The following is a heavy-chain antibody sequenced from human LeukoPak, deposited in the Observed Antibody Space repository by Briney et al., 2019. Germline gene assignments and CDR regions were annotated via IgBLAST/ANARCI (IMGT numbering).Heavy chain of an antibody. J-gene: IGHJ5*02. Sequence: GGSLRLSCAASGFTFSSYWMHWVRQAPGKGLVWVSRINSDGTSTSYADSVKGRFTISRDNSKNTLYLQMDSLRAEDTAVYYCAKDGLLDYGGNPPVGPWGQGTLVTVSS. CDR3: AKDGLLDYGGNPPVGP. CDR1: GFTFSSYW. D-gene: IGHD4-23*01. V-gene: IGHV3-74*01. CDR2: INSDGTST.